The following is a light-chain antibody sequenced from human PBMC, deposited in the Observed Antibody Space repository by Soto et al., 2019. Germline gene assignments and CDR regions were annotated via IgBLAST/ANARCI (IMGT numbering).Light chain of an antibody. CDR2: DAS. J-gene: IGKJ4*01. Sequence: EIHMSLSVSTLSAYIGDRVTITCRASQIVSSRLAWYQQKPGKAPKVLIYDASSLNIGVPSRFSGSGSETDFTLTISSLQPEDFAIYYCQQYNSFSLTFGGGTKV. V-gene: IGKV1-5*01. CDR1: QIVSSR. CDR3: QQYNSFSLT.